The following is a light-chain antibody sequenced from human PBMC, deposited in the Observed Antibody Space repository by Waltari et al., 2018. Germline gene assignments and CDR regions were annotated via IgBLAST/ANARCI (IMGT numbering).Light chain of an antibody. CDR2: GAS. CDR1: QSIFYRSNNKNY. V-gene: IGKV4-1*01. J-gene: IGKJ4*01. Sequence: DIVMTQSPDSLAVFLGERATINCKSSQSIFYRSNNKNYLAWYQQKSGQPPKLHIYGASTREPGVPDRFSGSGSGTDFTLTISSLQAEDVAVYFCQQYYSPPLTFGGGTKVEIK. CDR3: QQYYSPPLT.